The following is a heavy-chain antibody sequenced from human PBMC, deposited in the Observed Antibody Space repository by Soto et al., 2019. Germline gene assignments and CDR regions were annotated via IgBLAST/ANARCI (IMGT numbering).Heavy chain of an antibody. CDR3: AREGSYGWYDC. Sequence: GASVKVSVKASGYTFISHGIIWVRQAPGQGLEWMGWISGYNGNAKYAQRFQGRVTMTTDTSTSTVYMDLRSLGSDDSAVYYCAREGSYGWYDCWGQGTLVTVSS. J-gene: IGHJ5*01. CDR2: ISGYNGNA. V-gene: IGHV1-18*01. D-gene: IGHD2-15*01. CDR1: GYTFISHG.